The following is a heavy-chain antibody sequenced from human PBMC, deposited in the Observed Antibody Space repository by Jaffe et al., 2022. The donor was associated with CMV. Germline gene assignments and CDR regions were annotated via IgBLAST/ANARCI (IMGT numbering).Heavy chain of an antibody. CDR2: FDPEDGET. CDR1: GYTLTELS. D-gene: IGHD3-10*01. V-gene: IGHV1-24*01. CDR3: ATDPRSGSYYKVGQKDWFDP. Sequence: QVQLVQSGAEVKKPGASVKVSCKVSGYTLTELSMHWVRQAPGKGLEWMGGFDPEDGETIYAQKFQGRVTMTEDTSTDTAYMELSSLRSEDTAVYYCATDPRSGSYYKVGQKDWFDPWGQGTLVTVSS. J-gene: IGHJ5*02.